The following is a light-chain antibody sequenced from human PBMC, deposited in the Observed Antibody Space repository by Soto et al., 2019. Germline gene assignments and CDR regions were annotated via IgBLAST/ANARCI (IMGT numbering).Light chain of an antibody. Sequence: QSALTQPPSASGSPGQSVTISCTGTSSDVGGYDYVSWYQHHPGKAPKLMLSEVNKRPSGVPDRFSGSKSGNTACLTVSGLQAEDEADYYCSSYAGSNNIEVFGGGTKLTVL. CDR3: SSYAGSNNIEV. J-gene: IGLJ3*02. CDR1: SSDVGGYDY. V-gene: IGLV2-8*01. CDR2: EVN.